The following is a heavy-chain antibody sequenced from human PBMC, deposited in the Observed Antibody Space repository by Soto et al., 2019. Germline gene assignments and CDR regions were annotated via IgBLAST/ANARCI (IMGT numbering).Heavy chain of an antibody. CDR2: ISYDGSDK. Sequence: QVQLVESGGGVVQPGSSLRLSCAASGFTFTNYGMHWVRQAPGKGLEWVALISYDGSDKYYGDSVKGRFTISRDSSKNSLYLHLSSLRGEDTAVYYCENVGSYGYGSNSDVEYWGQGTLVTVSS. CDR1: GFTFTNYG. CDR3: ENVGSYGYGSNSDVEY. D-gene: IGHD5-18*01. V-gene: IGHV3-30*18. J-gene: IGHJ4*02.